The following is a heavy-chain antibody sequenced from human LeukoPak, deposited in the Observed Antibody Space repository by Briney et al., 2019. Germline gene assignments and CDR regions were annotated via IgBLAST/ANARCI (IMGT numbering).Heavy chain of an antibody. CDR2: IYYSGST. Sequence: PSETLSLTCTVSGGSISNFYWSWIRLPPGKGLEWIGYIYYSGSTNYNPSLKSRVTISVDTSKNQFSLKVSSVTAADTAVYYYARLNYYFSDVWGKGTTVTVSS. V-gene: IGHV4-59*01. CDR3: ARLNYYFSDV. CDR1: GGSISNFY. D-gene: IGHD3-3*01. J-gene: IGHJ6*04.